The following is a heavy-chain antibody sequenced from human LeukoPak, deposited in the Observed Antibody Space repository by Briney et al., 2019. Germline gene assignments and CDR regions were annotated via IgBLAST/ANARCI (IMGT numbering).Heavy chain of an antibody. J-gene: IGHJ2*01. CDR3: ARPYSSGWYGGFDL. CDR1: GFTFSDYY. CDR2: ISSSSKYT. V-gene: IGHV3-11*03. Sequence: KTGGSLRLSCAASGFTFSDYYMSWIRQAPGKGLEWVSYISSSSKYTNYAESVKGRFTISRDNAKNSLYLQMNSLRAEDTAVYCCARPYSSGWYGGFDLWGRGTLVTVSS. D-gene: IGHD6-19*01.